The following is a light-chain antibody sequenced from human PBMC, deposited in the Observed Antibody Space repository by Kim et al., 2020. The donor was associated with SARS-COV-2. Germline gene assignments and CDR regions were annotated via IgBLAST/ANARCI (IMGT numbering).Light chain of an antibody. CDR2: GAT. V-gene: IGKV3-20*01. CDR1: QSVSTS. Sequence: FSPGERATLSCRASQSVSTSLAWYQHKSGQAPRLLIFGATNRASGIPDRFSGSGSGTDFTLTISRLEPEDFALYYCQQYGSSPLTFGGGTKVDIK. J-gene: IGKJ4*01. CDR3: QQYGSSPLT.